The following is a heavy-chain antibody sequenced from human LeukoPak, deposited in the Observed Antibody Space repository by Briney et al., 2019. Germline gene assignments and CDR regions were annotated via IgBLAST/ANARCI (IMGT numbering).Heavy chain of an antibody. Sequence: GGSLRLSCAASGFTFSSYAMNWVRQAPGKGLEWVAGISGNGGSTYYADSVKGRFTISRDNSRNAVFLQMISPRDDDTAIYYCAKIERWLVHGFDLWGRGTLVTVSS. V-gene: IGHV3-23*01. D-gene: IGHD6-19*01. CDR3: AKIERWLVHGFDL. CDR1: GFTFSSYA. J-gene: IGHJ2*01. CDR2: ISGNGGST.